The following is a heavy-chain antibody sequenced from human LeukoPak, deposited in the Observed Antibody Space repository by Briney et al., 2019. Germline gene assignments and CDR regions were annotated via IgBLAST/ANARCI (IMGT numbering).Heavy chain of an antibody. D-gene: IGHD3-3*01. J-gene: IGHJ4*02. CDR2: IIPIFGTA. Sequence: GSSVKVSCKASGGTFSSYAISWVRQAPGQGLEWMGGIIPIFGTANYAQKFQGRVTITTDTSTSTAYMELRSLRSDDTAVYYCARRRDDFWSGYPDYWGQGTLVTVSS. CDR3: ARRRDDFWSGYPDY. V-gene: IGHV1-69*05. CDR1: GGTFSSYA.